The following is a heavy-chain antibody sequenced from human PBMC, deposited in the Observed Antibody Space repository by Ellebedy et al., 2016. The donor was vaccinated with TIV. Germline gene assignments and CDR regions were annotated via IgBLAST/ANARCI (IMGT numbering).Heavy chain of an antibody. CDR1: GFTFNIYA. Sequence: GESLKISCSASGFTFNIYAMGWVRQAPGKGLEWISVISDSGGATYYAAPLKGRFTTSRDNSNDMVYLQINSLRPDDTAVYYCAKDSGLSGWYFDYWGQGTLVTVSS. J-gene: IGHJ4*02. D-gene: IGHD6-19*01. CDR2: ISDSGGAT. V-gene: IGHV3-23*01. CDR3: AKDSGLSGWYFDY.